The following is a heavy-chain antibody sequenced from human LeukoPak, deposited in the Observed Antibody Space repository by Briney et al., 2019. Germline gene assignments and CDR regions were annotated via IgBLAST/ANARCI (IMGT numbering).Heavy chain of an antibody. D-gene: IGHD2-2*02. CDR1: GGSISSGGYY. Sequence: PSETLSLTCTVSGGSISSGGYYWSWIRQHPGKGPEWIGYIYYSGSTYYNPSLKSRVTISVDKSKNQFSLKLSSVTAADTAVYYCARAIVVVVPAAIPTRDYYYGMDVWGQGTTVTVSS. CDR3: ARAIVVVVPAAIPTRDYYYGMDV. J-gene: IGHJ6*02. CDR2: IYYSGST. V-gene: IGHV4-31*03.